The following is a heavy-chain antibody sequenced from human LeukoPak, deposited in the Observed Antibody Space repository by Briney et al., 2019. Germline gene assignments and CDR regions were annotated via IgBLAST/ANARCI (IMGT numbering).Heavy chain of an antibody. J-gene: IGHJ4*02. Sequence: PGGSLRLSCAATGFTFSDYYMGWLRQAPGKGLEWISYISSSGSADYYADSVQGRFTVSRDNAKSSLYLQMNSLRAEDTAVYYCARTQKYYDLWSGMDWGQGTLLTVSS. V-gene: IGHV3-11*04. CDR1: GFTFSDYY. CDR2: ISSSGSAD. D-gene: IGHD3-3*01. CDR3: ARTQKYYDLWSGMD.